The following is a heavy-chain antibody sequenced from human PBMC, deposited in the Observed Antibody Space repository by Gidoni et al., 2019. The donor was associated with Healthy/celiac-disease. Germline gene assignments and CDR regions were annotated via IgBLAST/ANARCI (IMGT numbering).Heavy chain of an antibody. V-gene: IGHV3-64D*08. CDR1: GFTFRSYA. CDR3: VKVGYYDFGSKGPGDY. CDR2: ISSNGCST. J-gene: IGHJ4*02. D-gene: IGHD3-3*01. Sequence: EVRLVGSGGGWVQPGGSLRRSCAASGFTFRSYAMYWVRQAPGNGLEYVSAISSNGCSTYYADSVKGRFTISSDNSNNTLYLQMSSLRAEDTAVYYCVKVGYYDFGSKGPGDYWGQGTLVTVSS.